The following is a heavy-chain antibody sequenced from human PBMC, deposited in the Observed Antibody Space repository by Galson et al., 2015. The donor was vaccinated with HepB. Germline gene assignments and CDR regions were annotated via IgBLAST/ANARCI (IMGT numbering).Heavy chain of an antibody. D-gene: IGHD5-12*01. V-gene: IGHV3-30*04. CDR2: ISYDGSNK. CDR1: GFTFSSYA. J-gene: IGHJ6*02. Sequence: SLRLSCAASGFTFSSYAMHWVRQAPGKGLEWVAVISYDGSNKYYADSVKGRFTISRDNSKNTLYLQMNSLRAEDTAVYYCARDTVRVATIRTLYYYYYYGMDVWGQGTTVTVSS. CDR3: ARDTVRVATIRTLYYYYYYGMDV.